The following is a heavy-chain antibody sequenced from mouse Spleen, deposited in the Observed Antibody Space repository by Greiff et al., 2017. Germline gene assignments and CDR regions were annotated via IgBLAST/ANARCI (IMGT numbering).Heavy chain of an antibody. CDR3: ARGGDYDGSWFAY. CDR2: IYPGDGDT. J-gene: IGHJ3*01. Sequence: VKVVESGAELVRPGSSVKISCKASGYAFSSYWMNWVKQRPGQGLEWIGQIYPGDGDTNYNGKFKGKATLTADKSSSTAYMQLSSLTSEDSAVYFCARGGDYDGSWFAYWGQGTLVTVSA. V-gene: IGHV1-80*01. CDR1: GYAFSSYW. D-gene: IGHD2-4*01.